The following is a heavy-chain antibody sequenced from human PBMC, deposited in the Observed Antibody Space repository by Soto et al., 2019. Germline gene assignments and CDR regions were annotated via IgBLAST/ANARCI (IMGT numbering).Heavy chain of an antibody. J-gene: IGHJ3*02. D-gene: IGHD3-22*01. Sequence: QVQLVQSGAEVKKPGASVKVSFKASGYTFTSYGISWVRQAPGQGLEWMGCISAYNGNTNYAQKLQGRVTMTTDTSTSTAYMELRSLRSDDTAVYYCARGEYYYDSSGSSDAFDIWGQGTMVTVSS. CDR1: GYTFTSYG. CDR3: ARGEYYYDSSGSSDAFDI. CDR2: ISAYNGNT. V-gene: IGHV1-18*01.